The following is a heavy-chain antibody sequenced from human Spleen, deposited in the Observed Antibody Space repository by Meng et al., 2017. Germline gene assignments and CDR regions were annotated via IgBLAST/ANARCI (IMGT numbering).Heavy chain of an antibody. CDR1: GFTFSSHV. Sequence: QVGLVESGGGLVKPGGSLRLSCAASGFTFSSHVMHWVRQAPGKGPEWVAVTWYDGTNNHYADSVKGRFTISRDNSTNTLYLQMNSLRAEDTAVYYCASNAGGDDYSPLDYWGQGTLVTVSS. D-gene: IGHD4/OR15-4a*01. V-gene: IGHV3-30-3*01. CDR3: ASNAGGDDYSPLDY. CDR2: TWYDGTNN. J-gene: IGHJ4*02.